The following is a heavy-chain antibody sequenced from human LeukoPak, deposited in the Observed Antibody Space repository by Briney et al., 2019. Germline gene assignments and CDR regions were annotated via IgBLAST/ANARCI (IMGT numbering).Heavy chain of an antibody. CDR1: GGSISSYD. CDR3: ARADYGDSDFDY. D-gene: IGHD4-17*01. J-gene: IGHJ4*02. Sequence: SETLSLTCTVSGGSISSYDWSSIRQPPGHGLGWIGYTYSSGTTNYTPSPKSRVTISVDTSKNQFSLKLSSVTAADTAVYYCARADYGDSDFDYWGQGPLVTVSS. V-gene: IGHV4-59*01. CDR2: TYSSGTT.